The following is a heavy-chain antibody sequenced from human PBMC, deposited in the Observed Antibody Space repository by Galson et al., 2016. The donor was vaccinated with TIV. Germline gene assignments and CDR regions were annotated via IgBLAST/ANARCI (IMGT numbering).Heavy chain of an antibody. D-gene: IGHD3-10*02. J-gene: IGHJ6*02. Sequence: PALVKPTQTLTLTCTFSGFSLTTSGVGVGWIRQPPGKALEWLAHIYWDDDDRYSPSLKSRLTITKDTSKTQVVFTMTNMDPVHTATYYCAHLPNMFYYGMDVWGQGTTVTVSS. CDR2: IYWDDDD. CDR3: AHLPNMFYYGMDV. V-gene: IGHV2-5*02. CDR1: GFSLTTSGVG.